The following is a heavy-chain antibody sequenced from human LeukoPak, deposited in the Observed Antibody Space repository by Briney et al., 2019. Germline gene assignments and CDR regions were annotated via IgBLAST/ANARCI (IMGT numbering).Heavy chain of an antibody. CDR3: ARYGDCSNGVCYFDY. CDR2: IIPILGIA. J-gene: IGHJ4*02. CDR1: GGTFSSYA. V-gene: IGHV1-69*04. Sequence: SVKVSCKASGGTFSSYAISWVRQAPGQGLEWMGRIIPILGIANYAQKFQGRVTITADKSTSTAYMELSSLRSEDTAVYYCARYGDCSNGVCYFDYWGQGTQVTVSS. D-gene: IGHD2-8*01.